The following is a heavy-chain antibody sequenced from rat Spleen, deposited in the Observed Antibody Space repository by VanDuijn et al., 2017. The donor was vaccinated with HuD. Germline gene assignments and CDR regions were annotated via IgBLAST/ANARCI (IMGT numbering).Heavy chain of an antibody. D-gene: IGHD1-11*01. J-gene: IGHJ2*01. V-gene: IGHV5-29*01. Sequence: EVQLVESGGGLVQPGRSLKLSCAASGFTFSDYGVAWVRQAPTTGLEWVATISYGDSSGGGGTYYPDSVQGRFTISRDNAKSTLYLQMDSLRSEDTATYYCTRGEEAIGGYWGQGVMVTVSS. CDR1: GFTFSDYG. CDR2: ISYGDSSGGGGT. CDR3: TRGEEAIGGY.